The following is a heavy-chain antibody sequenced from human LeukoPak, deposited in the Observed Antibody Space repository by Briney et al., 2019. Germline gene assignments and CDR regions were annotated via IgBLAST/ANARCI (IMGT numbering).Heavy chain of an antibody. CDR1: TFIFSSYS. V-gene: IGHV3-21*04. CDR3: ASRVNFWSGYPFDY. CDR2: ISSSSSYI. Sequence: PGGSLRLSCVGSTFIFSSYSMNWVRQAPGKGLEWVSYISSSSSYIYYADSVKGRFTISRDNAKNSLYLQMNSLRAEDTTVYYCASRVNFWSGYPFDYWGQGTLVTVSS. D-gene: IGHD3-3*01. J-gene: IGHJ4*02.